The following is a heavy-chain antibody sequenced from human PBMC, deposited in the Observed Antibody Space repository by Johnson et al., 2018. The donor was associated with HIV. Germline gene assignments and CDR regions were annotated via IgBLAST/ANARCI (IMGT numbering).Heavy chain of an antibody. Sequence: QVQLVESGGGVVQPGGSLRLSCAASGFTFSNYGMHWVRQSPGKGLAWVAFIRYDGSNKYYADSVKGRFTISRDNSKNTLHLQMNSLRAEDTAVYYCAKCIWGSSLIDAFDIWGQGTMVTVSS. D-gene: IGHD6-13*01. V-gene: IGHV3-30*02. CDR2: IRYDGSNK. CDR1: GFTFSNYG. J-gene: IGHJ3*02. CDR3: AKCIWGSSLIDAFDI.